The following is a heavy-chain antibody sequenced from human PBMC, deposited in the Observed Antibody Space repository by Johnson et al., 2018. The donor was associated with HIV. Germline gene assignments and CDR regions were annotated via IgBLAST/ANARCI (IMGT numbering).Heavy chain of an antibody. Sequence: VYLVESGGGLVQPGGSLRLSCAASGFTFSSYWMSWVRQAPGKGLEWVANIKQDGSEKYYVDSVKGRFTISRDNAKNSLYLQMNSLRAEDTAVFYCARDQEAAAGQDDAFDIWGQGTMVTVSS. D-gene: IGHD6-13*01. V-gene: IGHV3-7*01. CDR3: ARDQEAAAGQDDAFDI. CDR1: GFTFSSYW. CDR2: IKQDGSEK. J-gene: IGHJ3*02.